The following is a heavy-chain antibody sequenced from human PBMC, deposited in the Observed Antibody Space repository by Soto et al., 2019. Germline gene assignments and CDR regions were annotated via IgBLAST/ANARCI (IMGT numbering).Heavy chain of an antibody. CDR2: INHSGST. CDR1: GGSFSGYY. CDR3: ASGGCSSTSCYAYYYGMDV. Sequence: QVQLQQWGAGLLKPSETLSLTCAVYGGSFSGYYWSWIRQPPGKGLEWIGEINHSGSTNYNPSLTRRVTISVDTSKNQFSLKLSSVTAADTAVYYCASGGCSSTSCYAYYYGMDVWGQGTTVTVSS. J-gene: IGHJ6*02. V-gene: IGHV4-34*01. D-gene: IGHD2-2*01.